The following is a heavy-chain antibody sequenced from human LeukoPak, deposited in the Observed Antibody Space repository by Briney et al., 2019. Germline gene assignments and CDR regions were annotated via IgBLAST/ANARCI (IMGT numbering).Heavy chain of an antibody. CDR2: IKRKTDGGTT. CDR1: GFTFSDAW. D-gene: IGHD7-27*01. V-gene: IGHV3-15*07. CDR3: TTGSWGPY. J-gene: IGHJ4*02. Sequence: KPGGSLRLSCAASGFTFSDAWMNWVRQAPGKGLEWVGRIKRKTDGGTTDYAAPVKGRFTISRDDSKNTLYLQMNSLKTEDTAVYYCTTGSWGPYWGQGTLVTVSS.